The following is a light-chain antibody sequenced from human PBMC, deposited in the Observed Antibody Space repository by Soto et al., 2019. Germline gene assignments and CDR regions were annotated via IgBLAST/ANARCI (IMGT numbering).Light chain of an antibody. J-gene: IGKJ1*01. CDR2: GAS. CDR3: QQYGSSFWT. CDR1: QSVSSS. V-gene: IGKV3-20*01. Sequence: EFVLTQSPGTLSLSPGERATLSCRASQSVSSSLAWYQQKPGQAPRLLIYGASSRATGIPDRFSGSGSGTDFTLTISRLEPEDFAVYYCQQYGSSFWTFGQGTKVEIK.